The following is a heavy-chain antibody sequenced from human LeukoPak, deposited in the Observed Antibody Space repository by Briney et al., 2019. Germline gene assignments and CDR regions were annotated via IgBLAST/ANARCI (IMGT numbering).Heavy chain of an antibody. CDR3: ARGGTRYYFDY. Sequence: GGSLRLSCAASGFTFSNFAMHWVRQAPGEGLEWVAVISYDGSNKYYADSVKGRFTISRDNSKNTLYLQMNSLRAEDTAVYYCARGGTRYYFDYWGQGTLVIVSS. CDR1: GFTFSNFA. J-gene: IGHJ4*02. V-gene: IGHV3-30*14. CDR2: ISYDGSNK. D-gene: IGHD3-16*01.